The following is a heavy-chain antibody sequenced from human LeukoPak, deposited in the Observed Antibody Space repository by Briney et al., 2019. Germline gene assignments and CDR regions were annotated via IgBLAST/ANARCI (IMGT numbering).Heavy chain of an antibody. CDR2: INHSGST. CDR1: GGSFSGYY. V-gene: IGHV4-34*01. CDR3: ARGRRTYYDSSGYYHLDY. J-gene: IGHJ4*02. Sequence: SETLSLTCAVYGGSFSGYYGSWIRQPPGKGLEWIGEINHSGSTNYNPSLKSRVTISVYTSKNQFSLKLSSVTAADTAVYYCARGRRTYYDSSGYYHLDYWGQGTLVTVSS. D-gene: IGHD3-22*01.